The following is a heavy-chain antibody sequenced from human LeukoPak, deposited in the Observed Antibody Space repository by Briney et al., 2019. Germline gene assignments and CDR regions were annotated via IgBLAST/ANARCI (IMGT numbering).Heavy chain of an antibody. Sequence: SETLSLTCTVSGGSISSGSYYWSWIRQPAGKGLEWIGRIYTSGSTNYNPSLKSRVTMSVDTSKNQFSLMLSSVTAADTAVYYCAREGSGSRPFDYWGQGTLVTVSS. V-gene: IGHV4-61*02. CDR1: GGSISSGSYY. CDR2: IYTSGST. J-gene: IGHJ4*02. CDR3: AREGSGSRPFDY. D-gene: IGHD3-10*01.